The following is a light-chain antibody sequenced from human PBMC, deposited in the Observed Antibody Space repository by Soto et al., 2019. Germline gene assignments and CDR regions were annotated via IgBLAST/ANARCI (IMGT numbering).Light chain of an antibody. CDR2: GAS. CDR1: QSVSSSY. V-gene: IGKV3-15*01. Sequence: EIVLTQSPGTLSLSPGERATLSCRASQSVSSSYLAWYQQKPCQAHRLLIYGASTRATGIPARFSGSGSGTEFTLTISSLQSEDFAVYYCQQYKNWPPITFGQGTKVDIK. CDR3: QQYKNWPPIT. J-gene: IGKJ1*01.